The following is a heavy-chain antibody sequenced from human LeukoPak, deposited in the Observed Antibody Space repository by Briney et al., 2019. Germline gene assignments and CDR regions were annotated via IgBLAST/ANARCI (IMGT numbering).Heavy chain of an antibody. D-gene: IGHD3-22*01. CDR3: ARSNYHGSRGIIDH. CDR1: GGSISSSQYY. CDR2: VYYGGGT. V-gene: IGHV4-39*01. Sequence: PSETLSLTCTVSGGSISSSQYYWGWIRQPPGKGLEWIGSVYYGGGTYYNPSLKSRVTISVDTSKNQFSLKLSSVTAADTAVYYCARSNYHGSRGIIDHWGQGALVTVSS. J-gene: IGHJ4*02.